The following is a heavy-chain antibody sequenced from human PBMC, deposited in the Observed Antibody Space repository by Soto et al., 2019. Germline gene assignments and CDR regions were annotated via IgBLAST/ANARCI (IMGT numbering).Heavy chain of an antibody. V-gene: IGHV3-21*01. D-gene: IGHD3-3*01. CDR1: GFTFSSYS. Sequence: VGSLRLSCAASGFTFSSYSMNWVRQAPGKGLEWVSSISSSSSYIYYADSVKGRFTISRDNAKNSLYLQMNSLRAEDTAVYYCARGRIFGVVNPYYYYGMDVWGQGTTVTVSS. CDR3: ARGRIFGVVNPYYYYGMDV. J-gene: IGHJ6*02. CDR2: ISSSSSYI.